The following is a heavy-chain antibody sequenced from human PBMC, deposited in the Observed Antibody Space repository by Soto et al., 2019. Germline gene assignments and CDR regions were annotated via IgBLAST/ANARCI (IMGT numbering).Heavy chain of an antibody. CDR3: ARFFPLLSPFDP. CDR2: IYYSGST. CDR1: GGSISSGGYY. V-gene: IGHV4-31*03. Sequence: QVQLQESGPGLVKPSQTLSLTCTVSGGSISSGGYYWSWIRQHPGKGLEWVGYIYYSGSTYYNPSLNSRVTISVDTSKNQFSLKLSSVTAADTAVYYCARFFPLLSPFDPWVQGTLVTVSS. J-gene: IGHJ5*02. D-gene: IGHD2-2*01.